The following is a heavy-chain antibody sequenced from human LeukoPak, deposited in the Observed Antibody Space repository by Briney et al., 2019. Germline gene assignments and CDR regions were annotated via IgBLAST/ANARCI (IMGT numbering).Heavy chain of an antibody. Sequence: RPGGSLRLSCAASGFTFSDSWMTWVRQAPGKGLEWAASITPDGSDSNYLESVKGRFTISRDNAKNSLCLQMSSLRAADTAVYYCARGRGASWGQGTLVTVSS. D-gene: IGHD3-10*01. V-gene: IGHV3-7*01. CDR1: GFTFSDSW. J-gene: IGHJ5*02. CDR3: ARGRGAS. CDR2: ITPDGSDS.